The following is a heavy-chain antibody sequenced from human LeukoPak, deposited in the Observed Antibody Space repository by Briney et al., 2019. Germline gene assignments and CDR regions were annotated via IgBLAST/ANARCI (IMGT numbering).Heavy chain of an antibody. CDR3: ARGGGADYDFWSGYYSSYFDY. Sequence: KPGGSLRLSCAASGFTFSDYYMSWIRQAPGKGLEWVSYISSSASMIYYADSVRGRFTISRDNAKNSLYLQMNSLRAEDTAVYYCARGGGADYDFWSGYYSSYFDYWGQGTLVTVSS. V-gene: IGHV3-11*04. J-gene: IGHJ4*02. CDR1: GFTFSDYY. D-gene: IGHD3-3*01. CDR2: ISSSASMI.